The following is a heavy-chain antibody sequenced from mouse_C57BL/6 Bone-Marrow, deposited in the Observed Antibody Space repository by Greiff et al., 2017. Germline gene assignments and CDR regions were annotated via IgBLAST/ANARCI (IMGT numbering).Heavy chain of an antibody. D-gene: IGHD1-1*01. CDR3: TTRVVISTVVATRYLDV. CDR1: GFKIKDDY. V-gene: IGHV14-4*01. CDR2: IDPENGDT. J-gene: IGHJ1*03. Sequence: VQLQQSGAELVRPGASVKLSCTASGFKIKDDYMHWVKQRPEQGLEWIGWIDPENGDTEYDSKFKGTATFTADTSSNTAYLQLSCLTSEGTAVNYSTTRVVISTVVATRYLDVWGTGTTVTVAS.